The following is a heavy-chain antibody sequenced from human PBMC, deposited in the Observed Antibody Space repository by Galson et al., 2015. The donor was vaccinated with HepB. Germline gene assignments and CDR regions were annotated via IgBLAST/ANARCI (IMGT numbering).Heavy chain of an antibody. J-gene: IGHJ6*02. D-gene: IGHD5-12*01. V-gene: IGHV2-70*01. CDR3: ARMRRRSGYDFGTYGMDV. CDR2: IDWDDDK. CDR1: GFSLSTSGMC. Sequence: PALVKPTQTLTLTCTFSGFSLSTSGMCVSWIRQPPGKALEWLALIDWDDDKYYSTSLKTRLTISKDTSKNQVVLTMTSMDPVDTATYYCARMRRRSGYDFGTYGMDVWGQGTTVTVSS.